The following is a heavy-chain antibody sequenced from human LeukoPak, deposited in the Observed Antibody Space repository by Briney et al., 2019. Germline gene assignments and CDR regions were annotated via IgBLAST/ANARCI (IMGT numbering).Heavy chain of an antibody. J-gene: IGHJ5*02. CDR2: IYYTGST. V-gene: IGHV4-59*01. CDR3: ARLMTTVTAGVHWFDP. Sequence: SETLSLTCTVSGGSISSYYWSWIRQPPGKGLEWIGSIYYTGSTNYSPSLRSRVTISVDTSKNQFALKLNSVTAADTAVYYCARLMTTVTAGVHWFDPWGQGALVTVSS. CDR1: GGSISSYY. D-gene: IGHD4-17*01.